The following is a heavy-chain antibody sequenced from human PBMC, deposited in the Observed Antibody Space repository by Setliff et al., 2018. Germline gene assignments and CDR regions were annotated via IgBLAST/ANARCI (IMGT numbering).Heavy chain of an antibody. V-gene: IGHV3-23*01. Sequence: GGSLRLSCVASGFTLSTYAMSWVRQAPGKGLEWVSVISDSGGSTYYADSVKGRFTISRDNSKNTLYLQMLSLRAEDTAVYYCAGCGYGQYYAMDVWGQGTTVTVSS. D-gene: IGHD5-12*01. J-gene: IGHJ6*02. CDR1: GFTLSTYA. CDR3: AGCGYGQYYAMDV. CDR2: ISDSGGST.